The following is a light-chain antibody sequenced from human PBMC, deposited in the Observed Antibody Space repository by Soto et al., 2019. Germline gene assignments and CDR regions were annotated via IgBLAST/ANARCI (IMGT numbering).Light chain of an antibody. CDR1: QSVSSN. CDR3: QQYYNWPWT. CDR2: GAS. J-gene: IGKJ1*01. Sequence: EIVMTQSPATLSVSPGERATLSCRASQSVSSNLAWYQQKPGQAPRLLIYGASTRATGIPARFSGSGSGTDFTLTISSLHSEDFAVYYCQQYYNWPWTFGQGTKVEIK. V-gene: IGKV3-15*01.